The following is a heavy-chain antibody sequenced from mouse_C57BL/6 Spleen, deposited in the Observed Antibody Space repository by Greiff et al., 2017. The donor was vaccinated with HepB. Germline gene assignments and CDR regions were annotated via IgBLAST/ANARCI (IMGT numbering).Heavy chain of an antibody. D-gene: IGHD2-1*01. CDR1: GYAFSSYW. V-gene: IGHV1-80*01. CDR2: IYPGDGDT. J-gene: IGHJ4*01. Sequence: QVQLQQSGAELVKPGASVKISCKASGYAFSSYWMNWVKQRPGKGLEWIGQIYPGDGDTNYNGKFKGKATLTADKSSSTAYMKLSSLTSEDSAVYFCARDGNYNYYAMDYWGQGTSVTVSS. CDR3: ARDGNYNYYAMDY.